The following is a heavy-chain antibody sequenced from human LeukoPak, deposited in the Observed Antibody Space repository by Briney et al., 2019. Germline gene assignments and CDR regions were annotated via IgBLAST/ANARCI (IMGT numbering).Heavy chain of an antibody. CDR1: GGSISSYY. Sequence: PSETLSLTCTVSGGSISSYYWSWIRQPAGKGLEWIGRIYTSGSTNHNPSLKSRVTMSVDTSKNQFSLKLSSVTAADTAVYYCALGYSSSWYGHDAFDIWGQGTMVTVSS. J-gene: IGHJ3*02. V-gene: IGHV4-4*07. CDR3: ALGYSSSWYGHDAFDI. CDR2: IYTSGST. D-gene: IGHD6-13*01.